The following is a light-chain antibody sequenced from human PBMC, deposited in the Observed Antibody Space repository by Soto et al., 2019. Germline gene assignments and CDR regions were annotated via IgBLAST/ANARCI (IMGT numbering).Light chain of an antibody. V-gene: IGLV4-60*03. CDR2: LEGSGSY. CDR3: ETWDSNTRV. Sequence: QSALTQSSSASASLGSSVKLTCTLSSGHSSYIIAWHQQQPGKAPRFLMKLEGSGSYNKGSGVPDRFSGSSSGADRYLTVSNLQSDDEADYYCETWDSNTRVFGGGTKLTVL. CDR1: SGHSSYI. J-gene: IGLJ3*02.